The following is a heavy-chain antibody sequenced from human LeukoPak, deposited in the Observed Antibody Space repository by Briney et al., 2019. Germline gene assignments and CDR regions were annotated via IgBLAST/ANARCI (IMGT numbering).Heavy chain of an antibody. Sequence: SETLSLTCAVYGGSFSGYYWSWIRQPPGKGLEWSGEINHSGSTNYNPSLKSRVTISVDTSKNQFSLKLSSVTAADTAVYYCARARGWFGALRGYFDYWGQGTLVTVSS. J-gene: IGHJ4*02. CDR2: INHSGST. CDR1: GGSFSGYY. D-gene: IGHD3-10*01. V-gene: IGHV4-34*01. CDR3: ARARGWFGALRGYFDY.